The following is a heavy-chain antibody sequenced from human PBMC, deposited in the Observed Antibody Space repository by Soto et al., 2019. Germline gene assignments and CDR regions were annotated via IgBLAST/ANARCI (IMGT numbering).Heavy chain of an antibody. D-gene: IGHD3-22*01. CDR3: VGMNADTYAHYYFMDV. Sequence: SGPTVVNPTETLTLTCPISGFSLSNGRMGVSWIGQSSGKALEWLAQSIADAERSYTTSMQRTLTSATHTSVTQAVLSMTDMHPVVTGTYSCVGMNADTYAHYYFMDVWAQGTTVIVSS. CDR2: SIADAER. V-gene: IGHV2-26*03. J-gene: IGHJ6*02. CDR1: GFSLSNGRMG.